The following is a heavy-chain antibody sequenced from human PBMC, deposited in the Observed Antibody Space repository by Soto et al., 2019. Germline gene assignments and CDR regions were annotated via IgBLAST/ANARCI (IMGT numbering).Heavy chain of an antibody. Sequence: SVKVSCKASGGTFSSYAISWVRQAPGQGLEWMGGIIPIFCTANYTQKFQGRVTITADESTSTAYMELSSLRSEDTAVYYCARVAGYYYDSSGLARGFDYWGQGTLVTVSS. CDR1: GGTFSSYA. CDR3: ARVAGYYYDSSGLARGFDY. J-gene: IGHJ4*02. D-gene: IGHD3-22*01. V-gene: IGHV1-69*13. CDR2: IIPIFCTA.